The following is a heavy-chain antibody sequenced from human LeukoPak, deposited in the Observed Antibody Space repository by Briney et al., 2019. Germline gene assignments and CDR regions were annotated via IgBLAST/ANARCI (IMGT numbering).Heavy chain of an antibody. CDR1: GGTFSSYA. D-gene: IGHD5-24*01. V-gene: IGHV1-69*05. J-gene: IGHJ6*03. Sequence: GASVKVSCKASGGTFSSYAISWVRQAPGQGLEWMGGIIPIFGTANYAQKFQGRVTITTDESTSTAYMELSSLRSEDTAVYYCARQGTALYKSPQRYYYYYMDVWGKGTTVTVSS. CDR3: ARQGTALYKSPQRYYYYYMDV. CDR2: IIPIFGTA.